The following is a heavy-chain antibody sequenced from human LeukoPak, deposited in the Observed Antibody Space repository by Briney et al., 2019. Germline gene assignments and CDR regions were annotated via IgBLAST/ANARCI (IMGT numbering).Heavy chain of an antibody. D-gene: IGHD6-6*01. CDR1: GGTFSSYA. J-gene: IGHJ4*02. V-gene: IGHV1-69*05. Sequence: VASVKVSCKASGGTFSSYAISWVRQAPAQWLEWMGGIIPIFGTANYAQKFQGRVTITTDESTSTAYMELSSLRSEDTAVYYCARGRYSSSHGIYYFDYWGQGTLVTVSS. CDR2: IIPIFGTA. CDR3: ARGRYSSSHGIYYFDY.